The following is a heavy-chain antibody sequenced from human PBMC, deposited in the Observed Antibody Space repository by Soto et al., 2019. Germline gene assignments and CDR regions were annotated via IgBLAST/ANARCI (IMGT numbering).Heavy chain of an antibody. Sequence: GASVKVSSEACGYSFTSYGISWVRQAPGQRLEWMGWISAYNGNTNYAQKLQGRVTMTTDTSTSTAYMELRSLRSDDTAVYYWARVFWDDFWRGYFQGDYWGQGTLVTGSS. CDR2: ISAYNGNT. J-gene: IGHJ4*02. CDR1: GYSFTSYG. CDR3: ARVFWDDFWRGYFQGDY. V-gene: IGHV1-18*01. D-gene: IGHD3-3*01.